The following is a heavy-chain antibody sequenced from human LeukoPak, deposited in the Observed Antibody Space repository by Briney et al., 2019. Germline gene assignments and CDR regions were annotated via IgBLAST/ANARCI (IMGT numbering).Heavy chain of an antibody. CDR1: GFIFSSYS. CDR3: ARDGWFGELSPYYFDC. D-gene: IGHD3-10*01. CDR2: ISSSSSTM. Sequence: GRSLRLSCAASGFIFSSYSMHWVPQAPGKGLEWVSSISSSSSTMYYADSVKGRFTISRDNAKNSLYLQMNSLRAEDTAVYYCARDGWFGELSPYYFDCWGQGTLVTVSS. J-gene: IGHJ4*02. V-gene: IGHV3-48*01.